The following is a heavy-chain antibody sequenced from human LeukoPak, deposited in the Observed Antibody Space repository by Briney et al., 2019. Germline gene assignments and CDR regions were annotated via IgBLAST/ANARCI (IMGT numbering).Heavy chain of an antibody. V-gene: IGHV4-39*01. J-gene: IGHJ3*02. CDR1: GGSISSSSYY. Sequence: SETLSLTCTVSGGSISSSSYYWGWIRQPPGKGLEWIGSIYYSGSTYYNPPLKSRVTISVDTSKNQFSLKLSSVTAADTAVYYCARHPRGYSSGWFDAFDIWGQGTMVTVSS. CDR3: ARHPRGYSSGWFDAFDI. D-gene: IGHD6-19*01. CDR2: IYYSGST.